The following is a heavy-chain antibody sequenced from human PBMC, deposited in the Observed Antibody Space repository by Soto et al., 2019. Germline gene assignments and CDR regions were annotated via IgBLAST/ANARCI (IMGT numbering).Heavy chain of an antibody. D-gene: IGHD2-21*02. J-gene: IGHJ3*02. Sequence: QVQLVESGGGVVQPGRSLRLSCAASGFTFSSYAMHWVRQAPGKGLEWVAVISYDGSDKYYADSVKGRFTISRDNSKNTLYLKRNSLRAEDTAVYYCAGYIGGVTATCAFDIWGQGTMVTVSS. CDR1: GFTFSSYA. CDR3: AGYIGGVTATCAFDI. V-gene: IGHV3-30-3*01. CDR2: ISYDGSDK.